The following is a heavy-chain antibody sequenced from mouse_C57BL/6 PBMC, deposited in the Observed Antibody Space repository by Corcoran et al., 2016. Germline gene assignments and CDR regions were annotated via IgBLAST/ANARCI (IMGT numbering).Heavy chain of an antibody. V-gene: IGHV9-3*01. Sequence: QIQLVQYGPELKKPGETVKISCKASGYTFTTYGMSWVKQAPGKGLKWMGWINTYSGVPTYADDFKGRFAFSLETSASTAYLQINNLKNEDTATYFCAREAWFAYWGQGTLVTVSA. CDR1: GYTFTTYG. J-gene: IGHJ3*01. CDR3: AREAWFAY. CDR2: INTYSGVP.